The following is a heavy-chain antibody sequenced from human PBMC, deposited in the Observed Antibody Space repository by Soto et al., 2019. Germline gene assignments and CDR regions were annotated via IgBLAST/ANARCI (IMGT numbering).Heavy chain of an antibody. CDR3: ARRGRCGSPNCWYFDL. CDR2: ISYSGSI. D-gene: IGHD1-1*01. Sequence: QLQLQESGPGLVKPSETLSLTCTVSGASISSSSYYWGWIRQPPGKGLEWIGSISYSGSIYYNPSLKSRVNISVDTSKNQFSLKLSSVTATDTAVYYCARRGRCGSPNCWYFDLWGRGTLVAVSS. J-gene: IGHJ2*01. CDR1: GASISSSSYY. V-gene: IGHV4-39*01.